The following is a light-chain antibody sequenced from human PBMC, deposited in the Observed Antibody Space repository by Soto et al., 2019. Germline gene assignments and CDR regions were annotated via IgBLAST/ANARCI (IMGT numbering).Light chain of an antibody. CDR2: GAS. CDR3: QQLNSYPPIT. Sequence: DVQMTQSPSSLSASVGDSISITCRSSQDINSDLAWYHQRPGEAPKSLIFGASNLLDWVPSRFSGSGSGTEFTLTISSLQPEDFATYYCQQLNSYPPITFGQGTQLEIK. V-gene: IGKV1-16*01. J-gene: IGKJ5*01. CDR1: QDINSD.